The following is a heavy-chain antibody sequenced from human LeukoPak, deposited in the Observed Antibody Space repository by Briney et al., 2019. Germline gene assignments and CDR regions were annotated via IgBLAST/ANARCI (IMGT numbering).Heavy chain of an antibody. CDR2: IYTSGST. Sequence: SETLSLTCTVSGGSISSYYWSWIRQPAGKGLEWIGRIYTSGSTNYNPSLESRVTMSVDTSKNQFSLKLSSVTAADTAVYYCARDQKNSNYYDSSGYYFDYWGQGTLVTVSS. V-gene: IGHV4-4*07. CDR3: ARDQKNSNYYDSSGYYFDY. D-gene: IGHD3-22*01. CDR1: GGSISSYY. J-gene: IGHJ4*02.